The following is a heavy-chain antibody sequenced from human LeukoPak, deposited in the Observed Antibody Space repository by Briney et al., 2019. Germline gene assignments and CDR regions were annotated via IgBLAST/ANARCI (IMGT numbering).Heavy chain of an antibody. CDR1: GGTFSSYA. Sequence: SVKVSCKASGGTFSSYAISWVRQAPGQGLEWMGGIIPIFGTANYAQKFQGRVTITADESTSTAYMELSSLRSEDTAVFYCARVIRAEENPTFDIWGQGTMVTVST. CDR2: IIPIFGTA. V-gene: IGHV1-69*13. CDR3: ARVIRAEENPTFDI. J-gene: IGHJ3*02.